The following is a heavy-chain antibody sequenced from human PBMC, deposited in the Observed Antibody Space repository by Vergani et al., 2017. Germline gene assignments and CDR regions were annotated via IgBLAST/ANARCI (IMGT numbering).Heavy chain of an antibody. CDR2: INPNSGGT. CDR1: GYTFTGYY. Sequence: QVQLVQSGAEVKKPGASVKVSCKASGYTFTGYYMHWVRQAPGQGLEWMGWINPNSGGTNYAQKFKGRVTMTRDTSISTAYMELSRLRSDDTAVYYCARVFQDTAMVTDGYYYYGMDVWGQGTTVTVPS. CDR3: ARVFQDTAMVTDGYYYYGMDV. D-gene: IGHD5-18*01. J-gene: IGHJ6*02. V-gene: IGHV1-2*02.